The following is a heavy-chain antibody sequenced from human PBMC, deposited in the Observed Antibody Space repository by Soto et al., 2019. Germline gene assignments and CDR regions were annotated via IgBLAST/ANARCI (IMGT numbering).Heavy chain of an antibody. D-gene: IGHD1-7*01. J-gene: IGHJ4*02. CDR3: ATGFLLWGRYNWNYGVPYY. CDR1: GSTLTELS. Sequence: GASVKVSCKVSGSTLTELSMHWVRQAPGKGLEWMGGFDPEDGETIYAQKFQGRVTMTEDTSTDTAYMELSSLRSEDTAVYYCATGFLLWGRYNWNYGVPYYWGQGALVTVSS. CDR2: FDPEDGET. V-gene: IGHV1-24*01.